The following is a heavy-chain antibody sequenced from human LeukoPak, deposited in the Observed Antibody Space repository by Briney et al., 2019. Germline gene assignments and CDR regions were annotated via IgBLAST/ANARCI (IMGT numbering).Heavy chain of an antibody. V-gene: IGHV4-4*07. CDR3: ARDSPVAGTGGNWFDP. D-gene: IGHD6-19*01. J-gene: IGHJ5*02. CDR2: IYSSGST. Sequence: SETLSLTCTVSGGSISSYSWSWIRQPAGKGLEWIGRIYSSGSTNYNPSLKSRVTMSVDTSKNQFSLKLSSVTAADTAVYYCARDSPVAGTGGNWFDPWGQGTLVTVSS. CDR1: GGSISSYS.